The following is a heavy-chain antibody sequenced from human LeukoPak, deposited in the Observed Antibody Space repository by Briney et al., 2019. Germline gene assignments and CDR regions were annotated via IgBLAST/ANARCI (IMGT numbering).Heavy chain of an antibody. Sequence: ASVKVSCKASGYTFTSYYMHWVRQAPGQGPEWMGIINPSGGSTSYAQKFQGRVTMTRDMSTSTAYMELSSLRSEDTAVYYCAVRPPDAAIDICGQGTMVTVSS. CDR2: INPSGGST. CDR3: AVRPPDAAIDI. J-gene: IGHJ3*02. CDR1: GYTFTSYY. V-gene: IGHV1-46*01.